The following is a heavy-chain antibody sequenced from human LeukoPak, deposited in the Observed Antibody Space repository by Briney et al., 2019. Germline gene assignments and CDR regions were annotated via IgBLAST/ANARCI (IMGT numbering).Heavy chain of an antibody. Sequence: SETLSLTCTVSGGFISSYYWSWIRQPPGKGLEWVGYIYYSGSTNYNPSLKSRVTISVDTSKNQLPLMLNYVQAADKAVYYGARGYPGWTYYDFGSGYQRFDPWGQGTLVTVSS. V-gene: IGHV4-59*01. CDR1: GGFISSYY. CDR3: ARGYPGWTYYDFGSGYQRFDP. D-gene: IGHD3-3*01. CDR2: IYYSGST. J-gene: IGHJ5*02.